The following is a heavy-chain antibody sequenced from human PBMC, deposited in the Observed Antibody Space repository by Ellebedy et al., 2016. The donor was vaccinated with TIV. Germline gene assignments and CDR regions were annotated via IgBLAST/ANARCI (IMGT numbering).Heavy chain of an antibody. D-gene: IGHD3-10*01. V-gene: IGHV3-7*02. CDR2: INQNGNKK. CDR3: AGGALRGSGSYCMGEY. CDR1: GFTFSNEW. Sequence: GESLKISXVVSGFTFSNEWMSWVRQAPGKGLEWVANINQNGNKKEYVDSVKGRFTISRDNAKNTLYLQMNSLRAEDTAVYYCAGGALRGSGSYCMGEYWGQGTLVTVSS. J-gene: IGHJ4*02.